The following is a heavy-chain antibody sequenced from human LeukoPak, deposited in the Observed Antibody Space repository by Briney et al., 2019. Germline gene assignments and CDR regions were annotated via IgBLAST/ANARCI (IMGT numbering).Heavy chain of an antibody. V-gene: IGHV4-59*01. CDR2: IYNSGST. J-gene: IGHJ5*02. Sequence: SETLSLTCTVSGGSISTYYWSWIRQPPGKGLEWIGYIYNSGSTNYNPSLQSRVTISVDTSKNQFSLRLTSVTAADTAVYYCAKAVAAAGRFGFDTWGQGTLVTVSS. CDR1: GGSISTYY. CDR3: AKAVAAAGRFGFDT. D-gene: IGHD6-13*01.